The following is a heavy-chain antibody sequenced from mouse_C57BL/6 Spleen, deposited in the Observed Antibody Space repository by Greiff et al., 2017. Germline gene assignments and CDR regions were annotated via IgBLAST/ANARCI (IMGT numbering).Heavy chain of an antibody. V-gene: IGHV1-64*01. D-gene: IGHD1-1*01. Sequence: QVQLQQPGAELVKPGASVKLSCKASGYTFTSYWMHWVKQRPGQGLEWIGMIHPNSGSTNYNEKFKSKATLTVDKPSSTAYMQLSSLTSEDSAVYYCARRGSSYVDYWGQGTTLTVSS. CDR3: ARRGSSYVDY. J-gene: IGHJ2*01. CDR2: IHPNSGST. CDR1: GYTFTSYW.